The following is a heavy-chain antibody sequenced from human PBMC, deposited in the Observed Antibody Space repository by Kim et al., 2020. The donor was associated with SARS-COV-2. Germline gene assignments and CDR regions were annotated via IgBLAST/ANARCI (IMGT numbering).Heavy chain of an antibody. J-gene: IGHJ4*02. CDR3: ARDGGWYSFDY. CDR2: ISSSGSTI. Sequence: GGSLRLSCAASGFTFSSYEMNWVRQAPGKGLEWVSYISSSGSTIYYADSVKGRFTISRDNAKNSLYLQMNSLRAGDTAVYYCARDGGWYSFDYWGQGTLVTVSS. V-gene: IGHV3-48*03. D-gene: IGHD2-15*01. CDR1: GFTFSSYE.